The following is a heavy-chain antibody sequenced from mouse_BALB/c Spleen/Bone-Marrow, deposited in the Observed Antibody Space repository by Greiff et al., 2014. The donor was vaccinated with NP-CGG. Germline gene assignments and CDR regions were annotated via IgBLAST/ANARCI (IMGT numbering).Heavy chain of an antibody. CDR1: GYAFSSSW. CDR2: IYPGDGDT. D-gene: IGHD2-1*01. V-gene: IGHV1-82*01. Sequence: VQLVESGPELVKPGASVKISCKASGYAFSSSWMNWVKQRPGQGLEWTGRIYPGDGDTNYNGKFKGKATLTADKSSSTAYMQLSSLTSVDSAVYLCARRGGNPSFDYWGQGTTLTVSS. J-gene: IGHJ2*01. CDR3: ARRGGNPSFDY.